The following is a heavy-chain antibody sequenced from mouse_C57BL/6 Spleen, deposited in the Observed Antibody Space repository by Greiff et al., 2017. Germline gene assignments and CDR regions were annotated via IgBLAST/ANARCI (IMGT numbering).Heavy chain of an antibody. CDR3: ARDLGRGYFDY. V-gene: IGHV1-69*01. Sequence: QVQLQQPGAELVMPGASVKLSCKASGYTFTSYWMPWVKQRPGQGLEWIGEIDPSDSYTNYNQKFKGKSTLTVDKSSSTAYMQLSSLTSEDSAVYYCARDLGRGYFDYWGQGTTLTVSS. CDR2: IDPSDSYT. J-gene: IGHJ2*01. D-gene: IGHD4-1*01. CDR1: GYTFTSYW.